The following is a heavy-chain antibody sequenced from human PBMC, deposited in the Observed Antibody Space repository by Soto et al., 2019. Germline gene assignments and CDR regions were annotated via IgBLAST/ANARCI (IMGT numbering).Heavy chain of an antibody. V-gene: IGHV1-3*01. CDR2: LNAGYGNT. Sequence: QVQLVQSGAEVKKPGASVKISCKTSGYTFTSYALHWVRQAPGQRLEWMGWLNAGYGNTKYSQKFQGRVIITRDTSASTAYMELRSLRSEDTAVYYCARDSGGMDVWGQGTTVTVSS. J-gene: IGHJ6*02. CDR1: GYTFTSYA. CDR3: ARDSGGMDV.